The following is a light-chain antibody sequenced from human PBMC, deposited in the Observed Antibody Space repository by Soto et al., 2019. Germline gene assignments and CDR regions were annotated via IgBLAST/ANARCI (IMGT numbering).Light chain of an antibody. V-gene: IGKV1-16*01. CDR2: STS. J-gene: IGKJ2*01. Sequence: DIQMTQSPSSLSASVGDRVTITCRASQGIGKYLAWFQQRPGKAPKSLIYSTSTLQTGGPSRFSGSGSGTDFTFTISSLQPEDVVSYYCLQYNSYQQTFGQGTKVEMK. CDR1: QGIGKY. CDR3: LQYNSYQQT.